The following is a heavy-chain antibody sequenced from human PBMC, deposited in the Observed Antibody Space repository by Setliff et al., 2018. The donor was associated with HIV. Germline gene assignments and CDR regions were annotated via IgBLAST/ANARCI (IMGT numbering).Heavy chain of an antibody. V-gene: IGHV3-15*01. CDR2: IKSNSDGGTS. J-gene: IGHJ4*02. CDR1: GFNFKSGW. CDR3: STGPSRVSDGIADF. Sequence: GGSLRLSCVASGFNFKSGWMTWVRQAPGKGLEGVGRIKSNSDGGTSDYAAAVKDRFSFSRDDSKSILYLQMNSLEIEDTAVYFCSTGPSRVSDGIADFWGPGTLVTVSS.